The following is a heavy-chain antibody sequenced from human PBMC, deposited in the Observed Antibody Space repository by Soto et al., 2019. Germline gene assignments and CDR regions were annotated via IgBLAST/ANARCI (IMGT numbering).Heavy chain of an antibody. Sequence: QITLKESGTTLVKPTQTLTLTCTFSGFSLSTSGVGVGWIRQPPRKALKWLALIYWDDDKRYSPSLKSRLTTTKYTTKNQVVTTITNRDTLDTATYYRAHSRRRSYVDYWGQGTLVTVSS. J-gene: IGHJ4*02. CDR2: IYWDDDK. CDR3: AHSRRRSYVDY. V-gene: IGHV2-5*02. CDR1: GFSLSTSGVG.